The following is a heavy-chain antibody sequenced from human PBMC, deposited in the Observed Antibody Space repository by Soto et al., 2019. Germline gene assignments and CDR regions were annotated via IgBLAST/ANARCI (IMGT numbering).Heavy chain of an antibody. CDR1: GFTFSSYA. CDR3: ARPLWRDDYNWGYFDL. V-gene: IGHV3-30-3*01. CDR2: ISYDGSNK. J-gene: IGHJ2*01. D-gene: IGHD4-4*01. Sequence: QVQLVESGGGVVQPGRSLRLSCAASGFTFSSYAMHWVRQAPGKGLEWVAVISYDGSNKYYADSVKGRFTISRDNSKNKLYLPMNILRAEDTAVYYCARPLWRDDYNWGYFDLWGRGTLVTVSS.